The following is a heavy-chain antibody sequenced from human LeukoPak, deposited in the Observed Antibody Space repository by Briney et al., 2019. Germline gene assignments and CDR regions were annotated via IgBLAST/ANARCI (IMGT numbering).Heavy chain of an antibody. J-gene: IGHJ4*02. CDR1: GFTFNSYG. CDR2: IWYDGSNT. V-gene: IGHV3-33*01. Sequence: GRSLRLSCAPSGFTFNSYGMHCVRQAPGKGLEWVAMIWYDGSNTYYADSVKGRFTISRDNSKNTLFLQMDSLRAEDTAVYYCARDRSTTHFDYWGQGTLVTVSS. D-gene: IGHD5/OR15-5a*01. CDR3: ARDRSTTHFDY.